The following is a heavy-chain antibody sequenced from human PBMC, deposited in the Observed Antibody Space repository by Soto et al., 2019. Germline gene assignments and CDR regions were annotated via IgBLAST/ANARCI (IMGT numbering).Heavy chain of an antibody. CDR3: AKAGYGSDVLWWFGP. CDR1: GFTFSSYA. V-gene: IGHV3-23*01. J-gene: IGHJ5*02. CDR2: VSSSSDNT. Sequence: GGSLRLSCAASGFTFSSYAMSWVRQAPGRGLEWVSAVSSSSDNTYYAGSVKGRFTISRDNSKNTLYLQMNSLRAEDTAIYYCAKAGYGSDVLWWFGPWGLGTLVTVSS. D-gene: IGHD5-12*01.